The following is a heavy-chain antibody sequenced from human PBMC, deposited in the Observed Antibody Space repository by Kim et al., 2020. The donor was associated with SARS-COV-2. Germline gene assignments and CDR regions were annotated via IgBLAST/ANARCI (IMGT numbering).Heavy chain of an antibody. CDR3: ARGKPTRHYYGSGRNWFDP. CDR2: INHSGST. D-gene: IGHD3-10*01. Sequence: SETLSLTCAVYGGSFSGYYWSWIRQPPGKGLEWIGEINHSGSTNYNPSLKSRVTISVDTSKNQFSLKLSSVTAADTAVYYCARGKPTRHYYGSGRNWFDP. CDR1: GGSFSGYY. J-gene: IGHJ5*02. V-gene: IGHV4-34*01.